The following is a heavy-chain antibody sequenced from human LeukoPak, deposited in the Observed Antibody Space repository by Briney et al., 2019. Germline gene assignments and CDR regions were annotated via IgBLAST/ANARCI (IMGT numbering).Heavy chain of an antibody. CDR1: GLTCTNYA. CDR3: AKASWVSNADAVL. V-gene: IGHV3-23*01. J-gene: IGHJ4*02. D-gene: IGHD1-1*01. Sequence: PGGSLRHSCVTPGLTCTNYAMSWVRQATWRWLDWVSSLRGDGETFYSDSAKGRFTLSRDESRNMVFLQLHSLRVEDTAVYFCAKASWVSNADAVLWGQGTLVTVSS. CDR2: LRGDGET.